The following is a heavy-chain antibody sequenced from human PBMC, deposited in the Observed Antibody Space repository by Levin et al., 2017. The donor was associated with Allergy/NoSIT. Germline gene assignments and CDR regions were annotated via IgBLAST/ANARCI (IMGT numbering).Heavy chain of an antibody. J-gene: IGHJ6*04. CDR2: INQDGSEK. CDR3: SRGPRYYDILKGSRYYGMDV. CDR1: GFTFTIYW. D-gene: IGHD3-9*01. V-gene: IGHV3-7*01. Sequence: GESLKISCAASGFTFTIYWMTWVRQAPGKGLEWVANINQDGSEKYYVDSVKGRFTISRDSAENSLYLQMNSLRVEDTAVYYCSRGPRYYDILKGSRYYGMDVWGKGTTVTVSS.